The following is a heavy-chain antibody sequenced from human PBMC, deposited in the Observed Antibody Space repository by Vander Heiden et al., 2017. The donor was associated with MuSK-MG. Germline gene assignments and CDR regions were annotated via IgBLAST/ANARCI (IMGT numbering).Heavy chain of an antibody. D-gene: IGHD3-3*01. V-gene: IGHV4-34*01. CDR2: INHSGST. Sequence: QVQLQQWGAGLLKPSETLSLPCAVYGGYFSGYYWSWIRQPPGKGLEWIGEINHSGSTNYNPSLKSRVTISVDTSKNQFSLKLSSVTAADTAVYYCARGDYDFWSGYLDNWFDPWGQGTLVTVSS. CDR1: GGYFSGYY. CDR3: ARGDYDFWSGYLDNWFDP. J-gene: IGHJ5*02.